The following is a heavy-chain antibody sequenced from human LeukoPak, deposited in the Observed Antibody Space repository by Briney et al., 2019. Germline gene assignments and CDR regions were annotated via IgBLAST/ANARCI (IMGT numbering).Heavy chain of an antibody. CDR1: GGTFSSYT. CDR3: ARGDDFWSGHYIGYCYYYMDV. Sequence: SSVKVSCKASGGTFSSYTISWVRQAPGQGLEWMGRIIPILGIANYAQKFQGRVTITADKSTSTAYMELSSLRSEDTAVYYCARGDDFWSGHYIGYCYYYMDVWGKGTTVTVSS. CDR2: IIPILGIA. V-gene: IGHV1-69*02. J-gene: IGHJ6*03. D-gene: IGHD3-3*01.